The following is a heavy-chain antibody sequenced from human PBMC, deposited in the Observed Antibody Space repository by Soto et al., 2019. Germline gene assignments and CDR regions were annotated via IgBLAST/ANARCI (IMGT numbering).Heavy chain of an antibody. J-gene: IGHJ6*03. CDR1: GFTFSDYY. D-gene: IGHD2-8*01. CDR3: ARVERGYAIYYYYYMDV. Sequence: PGGSLRLSCAASGFTFSDYYMSWIRQAPGKGLEWVSYISSSGSTIYYADSVKGRFTISRDNAKNSLYLQMNSLRAKDTAVYYCARVERGYAIYYYYYMDVWGKGTTVTVSS. CDR2: ISSSGSTI. V-gene: IGHV3-11*01.